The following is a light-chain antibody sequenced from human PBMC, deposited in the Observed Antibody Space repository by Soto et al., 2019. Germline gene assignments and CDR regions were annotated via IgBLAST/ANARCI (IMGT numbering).Light chain of an antibody. CDR2: DVS. CDR3: SSYTSSSLYV. CDR1: SSDVGYSNY. Sequence: QSVLAQPASVSGSPGQSIAISCTGTSSDVGYSNYVSWYQQLPGKAPKLMIYDVSDRPSGVSNRFSGSKSGSTASLTISGLQAEDEADYYCSSYTSSSLYVFGSGTKVNVL. V-gene: IGLV2-14*01. J-gene: IGLJ1*01.